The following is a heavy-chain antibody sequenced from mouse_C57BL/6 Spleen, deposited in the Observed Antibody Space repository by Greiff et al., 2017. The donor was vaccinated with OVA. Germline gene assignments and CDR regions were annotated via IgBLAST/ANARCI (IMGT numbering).Heavy chain of an antibody. CDR1: GYSITSGYY. CDR2: ISYDGSN. V-gene: IGHV3-6*01. CDR3: ARDTPIYYDYSYAMDY. Sequence: EVKLMESGPGLVKPSQSLSLTCYVTGYSITSGYYWNWIRQFPGNKLEWMGYISYDGSNNYNPSLKNRISITRDTSKNQFFLKLNSVTTEDTATYYCARDTPIYYDYSYAMDYWGQGTSVTVSS. J-gene: IGHJ4*01. D-gene: IGHD2-4*01.